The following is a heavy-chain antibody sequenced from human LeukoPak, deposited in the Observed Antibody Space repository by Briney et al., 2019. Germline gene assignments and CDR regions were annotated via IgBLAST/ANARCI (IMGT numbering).Heavy chain of an antibody. CDR1: GGSISSYY. Sequence: SETLSLTCTVSGGSISSYYWSWIRQPPGKGLEWIGYIYYSGSTNYNPSLKSRVTISVDTSKNQFSLKLSSVTAADTAVYYCARVRWFGEFYDAFEIWGQGTMVTVSS. CDR2: IYYSGST. CDR3: ARVRWFGEFYDAFEI. D-gene: IGHD3-10*01. V-gene: IGHV4-59*01. J-gene: IGHJ3*02.